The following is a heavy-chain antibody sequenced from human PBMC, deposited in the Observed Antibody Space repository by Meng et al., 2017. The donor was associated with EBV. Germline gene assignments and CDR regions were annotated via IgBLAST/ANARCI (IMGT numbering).Heavy chain of an antibody. J-gene: IGHJ4*02. CDR3: ASESGRGYTPDY. CDR1: GGPFRYYA. CDR2: FLPRLGAP. D-gene: IGHD3-10*01. Sequence: VQLGRPAAGVKNPGSSVKVSCKTSGGPFRYYAISWVRQAPGQGLEWLGGFLPRLGAPNYAQKFHGRVKITADESTSTHYMDLSSLRSEDTAIYYCASESGRGYTPDYWGQGTLVTVSS. V-gene: IGHV1-69*01.